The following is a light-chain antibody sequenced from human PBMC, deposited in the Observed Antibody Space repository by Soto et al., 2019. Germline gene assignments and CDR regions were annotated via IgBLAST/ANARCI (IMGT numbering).Light chain of an antibody. CDR2: GAS. V-gene: IGKV3-15*01. Sequence: EVVMTHSPSTFSVSPGERATLSCTASQVVISNLAWYQQKPGQAPRLLLSGASTRDTGIPDRFSGSGSGTEFTLTISSLQSEDFAVYYCQQYNAWPRTFGQGTKVDIK. J-gene: IGKJ1*01. CDR3: QQYNAWPRT. CDR1: QVVISN.